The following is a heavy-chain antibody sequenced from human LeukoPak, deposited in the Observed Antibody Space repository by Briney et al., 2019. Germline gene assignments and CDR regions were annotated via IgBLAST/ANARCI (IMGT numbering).Heavy chain of an antibody. J-gene: IGHJ4*02. D-gene: IGHD1-26*01. CDR3: AKYSGSYGDY. CDR1: GGSTSSYY. V-gene: IGHV4-59*08. CDR2: IYYSGST. Sequence: SETLSLTCTVSGGSTSSYYWRWIRQPPGKGLEWIGYIYYSGSTNYNPSLKSRVTISVDTSKNQFSLKLSSVTAADTAVYYCAKYSGSYGDYWGQGTLVTVSS.